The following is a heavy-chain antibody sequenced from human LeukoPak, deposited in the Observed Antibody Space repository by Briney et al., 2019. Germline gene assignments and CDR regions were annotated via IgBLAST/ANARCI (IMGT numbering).Heavy chain of an antibody. CDR2: IYYSGST. V-gene: IGHV4-59*01. D-gene: IGHD6-6*01. Sequence: SETLSLTCTVSGVSISSYYWSWIRQPPGKGLEWIVYIYYSGSTNYNPSLKSRVTISVDTSKNQFSLKLSSVTAADTAVYYCARDGIAARRYNWFDPWGQGTLVTVSS. J-gene: IGHJ5*02. CDR1: GVSISSYY. CDR3: ARDGIAARRYNWFDP.